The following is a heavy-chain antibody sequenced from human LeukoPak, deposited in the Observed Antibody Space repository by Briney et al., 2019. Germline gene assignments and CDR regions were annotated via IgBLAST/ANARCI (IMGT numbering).Heavy chain of an antibody. CDR2: ISSSSSTI. CDR3: AKASHRSSSWRN. CDR1: GFTFSSYA. J-gene: IGHJ4*02. Sequence: GGSLRLSCAASGFTFSSYAMSWVRQAPGKGLEWVSYISSSSSTIYYADSVKGRFTISRDNSKNTLYLQMNSLRAEDTAVYYCAKASHRSSSWRNWGQGTLVTVSS. V-gene: IGHV3-23*01. D-gene: IGHD6-13*01.